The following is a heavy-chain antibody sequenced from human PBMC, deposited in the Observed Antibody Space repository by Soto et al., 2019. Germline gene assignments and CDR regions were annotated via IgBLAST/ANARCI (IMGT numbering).Heavy chain of an antibody. J-gene: IGHJ2*01. D-gene: IGHD4-17*01. CDR1: GFTFSSYG. Sequence: QVQLVESGGGVVQPGRSLRLSCAASGFTFSSYGMHWVRQAPGKGLEWVAVIWYDGSNKYYADSVKGRFTISRDNSKNTLYLQMNSLRAEDTAVYYCARDARYGDYSTGYCDLWGRGTLVTVSS. CDR3: ARDARYGDYSTGYCDL. CDR2: IWYDGSNK. V-gene: IGHV3-33*01.